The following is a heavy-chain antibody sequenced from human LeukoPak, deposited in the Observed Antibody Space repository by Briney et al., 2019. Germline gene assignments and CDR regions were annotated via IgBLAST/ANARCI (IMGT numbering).Heavy chain of an antibody. CDR1: GFTFSSYG. CDR3: AKGSGSYYNYYMDV. J-gene: IGHJ6*03. D-gene: IGHD3-10*01. CDR2: ISGSGGST. V-gene: IGHV3-23*01. Sequence: PGGSLRLSCAASGFTFSSYGMSWVRQAPGKGLEWVSAISGSGGSTYYADSVKGRFTISRDNSKNTLYLQMNSLRAEDTAVYYCAKGSGSYYNYYMDVWGKGTTVTISS.